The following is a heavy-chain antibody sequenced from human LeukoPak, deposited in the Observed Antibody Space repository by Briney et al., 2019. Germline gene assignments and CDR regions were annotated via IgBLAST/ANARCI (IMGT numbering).Heavy chain of an antibody. Sequence: ASVKVSCKASGYTFTSFGISWVRQAPGQGREWMGWISAYNGNTNYAQKLQGRVTMTTDTSTSTAYMEIRSLRSDDTAVYYCTRDLGVDTTMIFFDYWGQGSLVTVSS. J-gene: IGHJ4*02. V-gene: IGHV1-18*01. CDR1: GYTFTSFG. CDR3: TRDLGVDTTMIFFDY. D-gene: IGHD5-18*01. CDR2: ISAYNGNT.